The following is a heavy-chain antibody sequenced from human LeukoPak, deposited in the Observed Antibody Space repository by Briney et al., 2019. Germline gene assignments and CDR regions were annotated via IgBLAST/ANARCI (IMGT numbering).Heavy chain of an antibody. Sequence: ASVTVSCKTSGYSFSNYGISWVRQAPGQGLEWMGRIGRVTSNSGDVTYAPKFQDRVTMTTDTSTTTAYMELRSLRFDDTAVYFCARYNSLFRGVTTSDYWGQGTLVTVSS. CDR1: GYSFSNYG. CDR2: IGRVTSNSGDV. V-gene: IGHV1-18*01. J-gene: IGHJ4*02. CDR3: ARYNSLFRGVTTSDY. D-gene: IGHD3-10*01.